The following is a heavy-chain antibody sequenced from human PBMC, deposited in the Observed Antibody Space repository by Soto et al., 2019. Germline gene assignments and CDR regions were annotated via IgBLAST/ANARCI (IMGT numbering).Heavy chain of an antibody. V-gene: IGHV3-11*01. Sequence: QVQLVESGGGLVKPGGSLRLSCAASGFTFSDYYMSWIRQAPGKGLEWVSYISSSGSTIYYAHSVKGRFTISRDNAKNSLYLQINSLRAEHPAVYYLASWVHFLEWFPHRDWFDPWGQGPLVTVSS. CDR2: ISSSGSTI. J-gene: IGHJ5*02. D-gene: IGHD3-3*01. CDR3: ASWVHFLEWFPHRDWFDP. CDR1: GFTFSDYY.